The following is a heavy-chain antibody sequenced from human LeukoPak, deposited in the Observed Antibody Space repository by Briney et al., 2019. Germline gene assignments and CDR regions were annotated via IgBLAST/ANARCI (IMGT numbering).Heavy chain of an antibody. J-gene: IGHJ6*02. CDR3: ASYRYSSVLRVSGYFDYGMDV. CDR1: GFTFSSYE. D-gene: IGHD6-19*01. Sequence: GGSLRLSCAASGFTFSSYEMNWVRQAPGKGLEWVSYISSSGSTIYYADSVKGRFTISRDNAKNSLYLQMNSLRAEDTAVYYCASYRYSSVLRVSGYFDYGMDVWGQGTTVTVSS. V-gene: IGHV3-48*03. CDR2: ISSSGSTI.